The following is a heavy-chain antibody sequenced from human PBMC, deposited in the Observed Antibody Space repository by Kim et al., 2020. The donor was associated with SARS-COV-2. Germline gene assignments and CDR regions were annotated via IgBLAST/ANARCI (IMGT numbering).Heavy chain of an antibody. CDR1: GFTFSSYG. CDR2: ISYDGSNK. Sequence: GGSLRLSCAASGFTFSSYGMHWVRQAPGKGLEWVAVISYDGSNKYYADSVKGRFTISRDNSKNTLYLQMNSLRAEDTAVYYCAKRDSGCVIDYWGQGTLV. D-gene: IGHD6-19*01. CDR3: AKRDSGCVIDY. V-gene: IGHV3-30*18. J-gene: IGHJ4*02.